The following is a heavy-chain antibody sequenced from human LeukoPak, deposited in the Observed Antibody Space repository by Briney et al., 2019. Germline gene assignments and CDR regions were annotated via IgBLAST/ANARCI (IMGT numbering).Heavy chain of an antibody. D-gene: IGHD3-9*01. J-gene: IGHJ5*02. CDR3: ARDILTGYFNWFDP. Sequence: PSETLSLTCTVSGGSISSYYWSWIRQSPGKGLECIGYIHYTGSTNYNPSLKSRVTISVETSKNQFSLKLKSVTAADTAVYYCARDILTGYFNWFDPWGQGTLVTVSS. CDR1: GGSISSYY. CDR2: IHYTGST. V-gene: IGHV4-59*12.